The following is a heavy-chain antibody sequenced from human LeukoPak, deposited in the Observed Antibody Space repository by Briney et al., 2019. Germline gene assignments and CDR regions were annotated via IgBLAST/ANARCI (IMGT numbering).Heavy chain of an antibody. J-gene: IGHJ5*02. D-gene: IGHD2/OR15-2a*01. CDR1: GYTFTGYY. CDR2: INPNSGGT. CDR3: ARGRPSTNRNNINWFDP. V-gene: IGHV1-2*02. Sequence: ASVKVSCKASGYTFTGYYMHWVRQAPGQGLEWMGWINPNSGGTNYAQKFQGRVTMTRDTSISTAYMELSRLRSDDTAVYYCARGRPSTNRNNINWFDPWGQGTLVTVSS.